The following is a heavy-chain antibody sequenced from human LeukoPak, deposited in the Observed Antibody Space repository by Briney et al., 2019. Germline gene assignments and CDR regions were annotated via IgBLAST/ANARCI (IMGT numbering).Heavy chain of an antibody. Sequence: SETLSLTCTVSGDSISTYYWSWIRQPPGKGLEWIGYISYIGSTNYNPSLKSRVTISVDTSKNQFSLKLSSVTAADTAVYYCARAEGYCSSTSCPVLRWFDPWGQGTLVTVSS. CDR2: ISYIGST. CDR1: GDSISTYY. J-gene: IGHJ5*02. CDR3: ARAEGYCSSTSCPVLRWFDP. D-gene: IGHD2-2*01. V-gene: IGHV4-59*08.